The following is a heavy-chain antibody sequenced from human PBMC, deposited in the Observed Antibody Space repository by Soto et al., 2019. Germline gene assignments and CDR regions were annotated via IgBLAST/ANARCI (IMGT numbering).Heavy chain of an antibody. J-gene: IGHJ6*02. CDR1: GYIFTGYY. V-gene: IGHV1-2*02. CDR2: INPNSGGT. D-gene: IGHD3-3*01. Sequence: GASVKVSCKASGYIFTGYYIQWVRQAPGQGLEWMGWINPNSGGTDFAQKFQGRVIMTRDTSISTAYMELSRLRSDDTAVYYCAVAGFDFWSGYYTGDYYNYGMDVWG. CDR3: AVAGFDFWSGYYTGDYYNYGMDV.